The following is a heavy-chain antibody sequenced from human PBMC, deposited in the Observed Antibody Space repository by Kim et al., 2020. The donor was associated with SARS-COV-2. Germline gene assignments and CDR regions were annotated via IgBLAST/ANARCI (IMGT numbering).Heavy chain of an antibody. CDR1: GFTFSNAW. D-gene: IGHD3-3*01. J-gene: IGHJ3*02. V-gene: IGHV3-15*01. Sequence: GGSLRLSCAASGFTFSNAWMSWVRQAPGKGLEWVGRIKSKTDGGTTDYAATVKGRFTISRDDSKNTLYLQMNSLKTEDTAVYYCTTLEWLPDAFDIWGQGTMVTVSS. CDR3: TTLEWLPDAFDI. CDR2: IKSKTDGGTT.